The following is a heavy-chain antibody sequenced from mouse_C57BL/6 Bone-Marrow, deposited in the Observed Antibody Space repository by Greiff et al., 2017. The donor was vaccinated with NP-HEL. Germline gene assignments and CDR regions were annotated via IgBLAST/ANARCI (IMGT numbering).Heavy chain of an antibody. Sequence: EVQLQESGGGLVKPGGSLKLSCAASGFTFSSYAMSWVRQTPEKRLEWVATISDGGSYTYYPDNVKGRFTISRDNAKNNLYLQMSHLKSEDTAMYYCARDYDGDYWGQGTTLTVSS. CDR2: ISDGGSYT. CDR1: GFTFSSYA. J-gene: IGHJ2*01. CDR3: ARDYDGDY. D-gene: IGHD2-12*01. V-gene: IGHV5-4*01.